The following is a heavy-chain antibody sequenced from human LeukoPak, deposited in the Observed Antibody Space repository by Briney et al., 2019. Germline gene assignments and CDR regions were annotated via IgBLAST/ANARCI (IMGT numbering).Heavy chain of an antibody. D-gene: IGHD5/OR15-5a*01. Sequence: GGSLRLSCAASGFTFRNHGMHWVRQAPGKGLEWVSVIWYDGSNHYYADSVKGRCTISRDNSKNTLYPQMNSLRVEDTAVYYCARDLSSRRLDYWGEGALVTVSS. CDR1: GFTFRNHG. V-gene: IGHV3-33*01. CDR3: ARDLSSRRLDY. CDR2: IWYDGSNH. J-gene: IGHJ4*02.